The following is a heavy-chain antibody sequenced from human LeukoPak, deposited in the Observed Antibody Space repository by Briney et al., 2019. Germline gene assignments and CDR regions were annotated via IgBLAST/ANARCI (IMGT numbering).Heavy chain of an antibody. J-gene: IGHJ4*02. CDR1: GFTFSSYA. D-gene: IGHD1-26*01. V-gene: IGHV3-30*01. CDR2: ISYDGSNK. Sequence: PGGSLRLSCAVSGFTFSSYAMHWVRQAPGKGLEWVAVISYDGSNKYFADSVKGRFTISRDNSKNTLYLQMNSLRAEDTAVYYCARPPEEWELPYYFDYWGQGTLVTVSS. CDR3: ARPPEEWELPYYFDY.